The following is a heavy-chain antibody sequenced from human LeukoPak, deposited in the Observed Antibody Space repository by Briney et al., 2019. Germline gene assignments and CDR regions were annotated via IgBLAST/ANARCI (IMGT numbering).Heavy chain of an antibody. J-gene: IGHJ4*02. Sequence: GASVKVSCKASGYTFTSYGITWVRQAPGQGLEWVGWISADNGKTKYAQKFQGRVTMTTDTSTRIGYMELRSLRSDDTAVYYCARDRFGYYNRASCYSPHFDDWRRGTVVTISS. CDR2: ISADNGKT. D-gene: IGHD2-2*03. CDR3: ARDRFGYYNRASCYSPHFDD. V-gene: IGHV1-18*01. CDR1: GYTFTSYG.